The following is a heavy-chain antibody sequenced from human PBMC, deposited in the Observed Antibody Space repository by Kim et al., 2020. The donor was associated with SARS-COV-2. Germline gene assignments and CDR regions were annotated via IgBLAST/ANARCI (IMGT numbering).Heavy chain of an antibody. CDR3: VTDLAQWLASRYFYGMDV. J-gene: IGHJ6*02. V-gene: IGHV3-30-3*01. Sequence: GGSLRPSCAASGFTFRNYALHWVRQAPGKGPEWVSVISYDGTNKYYADSVKGRFTISRDNSKDTLYLHMHSLRIDDTALYYCVTDLAQWLASRYFYGMDVWGQGPTVTVSS. CDR2: ISYDGTNK. CDR1: GFTFRNYA. D-gene: IGHD6-19*01.